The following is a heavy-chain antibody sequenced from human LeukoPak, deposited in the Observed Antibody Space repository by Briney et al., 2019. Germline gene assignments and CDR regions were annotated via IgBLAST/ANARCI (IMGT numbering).Heavy chain of an antibody. D-gene: IGHD3-16*02. Sequence: SETLSLTCTVSGGSISSYYWGWIRQPPGKGLEWIGYIYYSGSTNYNPSLKSRVTISVDTFKNQFSLKLSSVTAADTAVYYCARTRLRLGELSLYYFDYWGQGTLVTVSP. CDR2: IYYSGST. CDR3: ARTRLRLGELSLYYFDY. V-gene: IGHV4-59*01. CDR1: GGSISSYY. J-gene: IGHJ4*02.